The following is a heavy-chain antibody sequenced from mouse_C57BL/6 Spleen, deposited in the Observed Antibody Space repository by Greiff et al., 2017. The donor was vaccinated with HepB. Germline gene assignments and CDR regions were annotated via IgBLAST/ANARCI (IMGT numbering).Heavy chain of an antibody. D-gene: IGHD3-2*02. CDR2: IYPRDGST. J-gene: IGHJ3*01. CDR1: GYTFTSYD. V-gene: IGHV1-85*01. Sequence: QVQLQQSGPELVKPGASVKLSCKASGYTFTSYDINWVKQRPGQGLEWIGWIYPRDGSTKYNEKFKSKATLTVDKSSSTAYMQLSSLTSEDSAVYYCARGAAQATAWFAYWGQGTLVTVSA. CDR3: ARGAAQATAWFAY.